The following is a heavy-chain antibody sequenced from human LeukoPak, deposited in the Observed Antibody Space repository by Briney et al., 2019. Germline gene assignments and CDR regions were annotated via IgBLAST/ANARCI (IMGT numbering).Heavy chain of an antibody. J-gene: IGHJ4*02. Sequence: SETLSLTCTVSGCSIRSSSYYWGWIRQPPGKGLEWIGSIYYSGSTYYNPSLESRVTISVDTSKNQFSLKLTSVTAADTAVYYCARRGRPSGPFDYWGQGTLVTVSS. CDR2: IYYSGST. CDR1: GCSIRSSSYY. D-gene: IGHD2-15*01. CDR3: ARRGRPSGPFDY. V-gene: IGHV4-39*01.